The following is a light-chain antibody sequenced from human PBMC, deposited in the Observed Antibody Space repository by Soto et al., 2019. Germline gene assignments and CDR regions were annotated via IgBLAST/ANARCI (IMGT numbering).Light chain of an antibody. J-gene: IGKJ1*01. CDR3: QQSYSNPPWT. CDR1: QSISNF. Sequence: DIQMTQSPSSLSASTGDRVTITCRASQSISNFLNWYQHIPGKAPKLLIYAASSLQSGVPSRFSGSGSGTDFTLTISSLQPEDFETYYCQQSYSNPPWTFGQGTKVEI. V-gene: IGKV1-39*01. CDR2: AAS.